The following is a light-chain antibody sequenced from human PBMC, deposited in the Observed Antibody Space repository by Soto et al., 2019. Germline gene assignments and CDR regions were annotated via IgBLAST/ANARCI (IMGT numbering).Light chain of an antibody. V-gene: IGKV3-11*01. J-gene: IGKJ1*01. CDR3: QQRANWSWT. CDR1: QSVSSD. Sequence: EIVLTQSPATLSLSPGERATLSCRASQSVSSDLAWYQQKPGQAPRLLIYDTSTRATGIPARFSGSGSGTDFTLTISSLEPEDFAVYYCQQRANWSWTFGQGTRVEI. CDR2: DTS.